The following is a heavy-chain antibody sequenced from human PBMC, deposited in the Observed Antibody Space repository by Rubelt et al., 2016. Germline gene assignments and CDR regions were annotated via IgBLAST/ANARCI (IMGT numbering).Heavy chain of an antibody. CDR2: INAGNGNT. CDR1: YTFTSYA. V-gene: IGHV1-3*01. CDR3: ARGITGTTLHHDAFDI. Sequence: YTFTSYAMHWVRQAPGQRLEWMGWINAGNGNTNYAQKLQGRVTMTTDTSTSTAYMELRSLRSDDTAVYYCARGITGTTLHHDAFDIWGQGTMVTVSS. D-gene: IGHD1-7*01. J-gene: IGHJ3*02.